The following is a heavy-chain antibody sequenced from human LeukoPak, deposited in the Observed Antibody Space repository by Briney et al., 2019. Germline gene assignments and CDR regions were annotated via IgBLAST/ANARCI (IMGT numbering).Heavy chain of an antibody. V-gene: IGHV4-39*01. CDR1: GGSISSRSNY. J-gene: IGHJ2*01. D-gene: IGHD4-23*01. Sequence: SGTLSLTCTVSGGSISSRSNYWGWIRQPPGKGLEWIGSLYYSGTTYYKPSLKSRVTTSVDTSKNQFSLNLTSVTAADTAVYYCARLMTTVVTYWYFDLWGRGTLVTVSS. CDR3: ARLMTTVVTYWYFDL. CDR2: LYYSGTT.